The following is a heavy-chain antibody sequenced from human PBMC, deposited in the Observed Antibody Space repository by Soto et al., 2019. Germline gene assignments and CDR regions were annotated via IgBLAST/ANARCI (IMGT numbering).Heavy chain of an antibody. V-gene: IGHV3-7*01. CDR2: IKQDGSEK. D-gene: IGHD4-17*01. CDR1: GFTFSSYW. Sequence: QPGGSLRLSCAASGFTFSSYWMSWVRQAPGKGLEWVANIKQDGSEKYYVDSVKGRFTISRDNAKNSLYLQMNSLRAEDTAVYYCARDPPSTTVVKGDAFDIWGQGTMVTVSS. J-gene: IGHJ3*02. CDR3: ARDPPSTTVVKGDAFDI.